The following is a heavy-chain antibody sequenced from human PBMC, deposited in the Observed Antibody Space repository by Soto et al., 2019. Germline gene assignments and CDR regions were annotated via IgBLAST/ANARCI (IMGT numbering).Heavy chain of an antibody. J-gene: IGHJ6*02. CDR1: GGTFSSYA. Sequence: QVQLVQSGAEVKKPGSSVNVSCKASGGTFSSYAISWVRQAPGQGLEWMGGIIPIFGTANYAQKFQGRVTITADESTSTAYMELSSLRSEDTAVYYCARDRQYYDSSGYYYYYYGMDVWGQGTTVTVSS. D-gene: IGHD3-22*01. CDR2: IIPIFGTA. CDR3: ARDRQYYDSSGYYYYYYGMDV. V-gene: IGHV1-69*01.